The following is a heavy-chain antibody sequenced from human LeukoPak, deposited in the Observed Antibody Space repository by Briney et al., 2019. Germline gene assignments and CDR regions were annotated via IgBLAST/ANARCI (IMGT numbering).Heavy chain of an antibody. Sequence: ASVKVSCKASGYTFTGYYMHWVRQAPGQGLEWMGWINPNSGGTNYAQKFQGRVTMTRDTSISTAYMELSRLRSDDTAVYYCARGTVVSWELLPLRFDYWGQGTLVTVSS. CDR2: INPNSGGT. CDR3: ARGTVVSWELLPLRFDY. J-gene: IGHJ4*02. D-gene: IGHD1-26*01. V-gene: IGHV1-2*02. CDR1: GYTFTGYY.